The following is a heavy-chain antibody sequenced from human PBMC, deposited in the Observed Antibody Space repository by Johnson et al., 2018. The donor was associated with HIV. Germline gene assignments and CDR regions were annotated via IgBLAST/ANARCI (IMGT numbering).Heavy chain of an antibody. J-gene: IGHJ3*02. CDR1: GFTFSSYG. CDR3: AREYSSSWFPPSRAFDI. Sequence: QVQLVESGGGVVQPGRSLRLSCAASGFTFSSYGMHWVRQAPGKGLEWVAVIWYDGSNKYYADSVKGRFTISRDNSKNTLYLQMNSLRAEDTAVYYGAREYSSSWFPPSRAFDIWGQGTMVTVSS. V-gene: IGHV3-33*01. CDR2: IWYDGSNK. D-gene: IGHD6-13*01.